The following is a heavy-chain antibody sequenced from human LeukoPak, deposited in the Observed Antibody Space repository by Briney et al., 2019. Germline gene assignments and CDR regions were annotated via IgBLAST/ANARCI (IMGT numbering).Heavy chain of an antibody. CDR1: GFTFSSYW. D-gene: IGHD1-14*01. CDR2: ISVDDQGST. J-gene: IGHJ6*03. V-gene: IGHV3-23*01. CDR3: ARCLLYLWNRNFYYYMDV. Sequence: GGSLRLSCAASGFTFSSYWMSWVRQAPGKGLEWVSTISVDDQGSTYYTDSVKGRFTISRDTSQNTLSLQMNSLRGEDTAVYYCARCLLYLWNRNFYYYMDVWGKGTTVTVSS.